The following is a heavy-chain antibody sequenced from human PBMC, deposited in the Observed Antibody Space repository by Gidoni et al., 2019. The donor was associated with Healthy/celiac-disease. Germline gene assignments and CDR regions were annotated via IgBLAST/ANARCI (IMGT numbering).Heavy chain of an antibody. CDR2: IYYSGST. Sequence: QVQLQESGPGLVKPSQTLSLTCTVSGGSISRGDYYWSWIRQPPGKGLEWIGYIYYSGSTYYNPSLKSRVTISVDTSKNQFSLKLSSVTAADTAVYYCARTDCSGGSCQGGWFDPWGQGTLVTVSS. D-gene: IGHD2-15*01. V-gene: IGHV4-30-4*01. J-gene: IGHJ5*02. CDR3: ARTDCSGGSCQGGWFDP. CDR1: GGSISRGDYY.